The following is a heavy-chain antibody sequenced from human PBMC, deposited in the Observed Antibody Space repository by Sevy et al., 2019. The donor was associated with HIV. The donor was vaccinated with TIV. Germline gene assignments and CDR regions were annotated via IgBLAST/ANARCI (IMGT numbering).Heavy chain of an antibody. V-gene: IGHV3-30*18. CDR2: ISFDGNNK. CDR1: GFTFSSYA. Sequence: GGSLRLSCAASGFTFSSYAIHWVRQTPGKGLEWVAVISFDGNNKYDAESVKGRFTFSRDNSKNTLYAQMNSLRAEDTAVYYCAKDHNLWSEGGFLHHWGQGTLVTVSS. J-gene: IGHJ1*01. CDR3: AKDHNLWSEGGFLHH. D-gene: IGHD3-10*01.